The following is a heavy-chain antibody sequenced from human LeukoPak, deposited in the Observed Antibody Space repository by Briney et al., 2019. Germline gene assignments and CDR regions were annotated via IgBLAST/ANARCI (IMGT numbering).Heavy chain of an antibody. V-gene: IGHV1-46*01. J-gene: IGHJ5*02. CDR3: ARRDCVGDCYSNWFDP. Sequence: ASVKVSCKASGYTFTNYFMHWVRQAPGQGLEWMGIINPRGGSTGYAQKFQGRITMTTDMSTRTVYMELSSLESEDTAVYYCARRDCVGDCYSNWFDPWGQGTLVTVSA. CDR1: GYTFTNYF. D-gene: IGHD2-21*02. CDR2: INPRGGST.